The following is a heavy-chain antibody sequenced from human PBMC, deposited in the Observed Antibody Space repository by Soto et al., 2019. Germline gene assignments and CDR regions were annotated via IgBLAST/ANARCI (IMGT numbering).Heavy chain of an antibody. CDR3: ARALFTLTYGGQYVFDV. V-gene: IGHV4-34*01. J-gene: IGHJ3*01. CDR2: INDIGRT. CDR1: DDSFTDYF. D-gene: IGHD3-16*01. Sequence: SETLSLTCVVYDDSFTDYFWTWIRLSPGKRLEWIGEINDIGRTNYNPSLKSRVSISVDTSKNQVSLKLNSVTAADTAVYYCARALFTLTYGGQYVFDVWGQGTEVTVSS.